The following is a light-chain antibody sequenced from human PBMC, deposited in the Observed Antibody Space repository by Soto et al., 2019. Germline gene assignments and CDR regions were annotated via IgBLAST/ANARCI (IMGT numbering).Light chain of an antibody. CDR1: QSISNN. Sequence: DIQMTQSPSSLSASVGDRVTITCRASQSISNNLNWYQQKPGKAPELLIYAASSLQSGVPSRFSGSGSGTDFTLTISSLQPEDFATYYCHQSHSTPQTFGQGTQVEIK. J-gene: IGKJ1*01. CDR2: AAS. CDR3: HQSHSTPQT. V-gene: IGKV1-39*01.